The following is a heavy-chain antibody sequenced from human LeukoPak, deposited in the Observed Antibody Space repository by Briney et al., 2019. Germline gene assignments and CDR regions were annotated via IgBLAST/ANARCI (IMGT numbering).Heavy chain of an antibody. J-gene: IGHJ4*02. V-gene: IGHV4-61*02. CDR2: IYTSGRT. Sequence: PSETLSLTCTVSGGSITFGSYYWTWIRQPAGKCLEWIGRIYTSGRTFYNPSLKSRVTISMDTSMNQFSLRLNSVTVADTAVYYCARARVIPASFDDWGQGALVTVSS. D-gene: IGHD3-16*02. CDR3: ARARVIPASFDD. CDR1: GGSITFGSYY.